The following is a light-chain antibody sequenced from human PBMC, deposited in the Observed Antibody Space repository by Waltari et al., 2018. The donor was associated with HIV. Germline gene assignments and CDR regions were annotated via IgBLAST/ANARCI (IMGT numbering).Light chain of an antibody. J-gene: IGKJ1*01. CDR1: LSILYNSNNNSY. Sequence: DIVTTQSPASLAVTLGERAPVNFRSDLSILYNSNNNSYLGWYQQKPGQPPKLLIYWASTRASGTPDRFTGSGSGTDFALTISSLQAEDAAVYYCQQYFSTPPTFGQGTKVEI. CDR2: WAS. CDR3: QQYFSTPPT. V-gene: IGKV4-1*01.